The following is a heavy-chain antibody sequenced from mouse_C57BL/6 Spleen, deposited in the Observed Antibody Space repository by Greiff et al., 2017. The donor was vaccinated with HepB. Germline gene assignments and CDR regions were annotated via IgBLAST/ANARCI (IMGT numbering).Heavy chain of an antibody. CDR1: GYTFTSYW. V-gene: IGHV1-50*01. CDR3: ARKFLPHFDY. Sequence: VQLQQPGAELVKPGASVKLSCKASGYTFTSYWMQWVKQRPGQGLEWIGEIDPSDSYTNYNQKFKGKATLTVDTSSSTAYMQLSSLTSEDSAVYYCARKFLPHFDYWGQGTTLTVSS. J-gene: IGHJ2*01. CDR2: IDPSDSYT.